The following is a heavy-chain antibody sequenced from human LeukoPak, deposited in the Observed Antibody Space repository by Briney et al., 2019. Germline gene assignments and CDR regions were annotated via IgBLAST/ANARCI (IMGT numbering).Heavy chain of an antibody. D-gene: IGHD6-19*01. Sequence: GESLKIPCKASGYSFTSHWIGWVRQMSGKGLEWMGIIYPGDFETRYSPSFQGQVTISADKSISTAYLQWSSLKASDTATYYCARLIGSGWYDYWGQGTLVTVSS. J-gene: IGHJ4*02. CDR2: IYPGDFET. CDR3: ARLIGSGWYDY. V-gene: IGHV5-51*01. CDR1: GYSFTSHW.